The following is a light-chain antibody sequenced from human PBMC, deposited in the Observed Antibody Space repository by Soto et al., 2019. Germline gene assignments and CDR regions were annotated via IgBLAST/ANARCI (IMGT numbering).Light chain of an antibody. CDR3: QQSYSIPRT. CDR1: QSISTY. V-gene: IGKV1-39*01. J-gene: IGKJ2*01. Sequence: DIQMTQSPSSLSASVGDRVTITCRASQSISTYLNWYQQIPGKAPKLLIYTASKLQSGVSSRFSGSASGRDFTLTIISLQPEDFATYYCQQSYSIPRTFGEGTQLEIK. CDR2: TAS.